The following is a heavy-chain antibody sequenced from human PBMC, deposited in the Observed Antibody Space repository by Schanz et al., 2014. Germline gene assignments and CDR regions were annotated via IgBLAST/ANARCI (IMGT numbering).Heavy chain of an antibody. J-gene: IGHJ4*02. CDR2: ISYHGSER. V-gene: IGHV3-30*18. CDR3: AKDGGSSWNLDY. CDR1: GFSFSDYG. Sequence: QVQLVESGGGVVQPGRSLRLSCAGSGFSFSDYGMHWVRQAPGRGLEWVAVISYHGSERYYADSVKGRFTITRDNAKNSLYLEMNSLRAEDTAVYYCAKDGGSSWNLDYWGQGTLVTVSS. D-gene: IGHD6-13*01.